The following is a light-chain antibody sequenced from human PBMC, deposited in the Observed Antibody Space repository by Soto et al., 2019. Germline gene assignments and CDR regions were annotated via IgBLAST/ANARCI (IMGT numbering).Light chain of an antibody. CDR3: HQYAGSPWT. J-gene: IGKJ1*01. CDR2: GTS. CDR1: QSVSSSY. Sequence: EIVLTQSPGTLSLSPGERATLSCRASQSVSSSYLNWYQQKPGQAPRLLIYGTSTRATGIPDRFSGRGSGTDFTLTISRLEPEDFAVYYCHQYAGSPWTFGQGTKVEI. V-gene: IGKV3-20*01.